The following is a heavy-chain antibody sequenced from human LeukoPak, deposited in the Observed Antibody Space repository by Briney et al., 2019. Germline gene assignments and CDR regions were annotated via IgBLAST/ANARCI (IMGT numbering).Heavy chain of an antibody. J-gene: IGHJ6*02. Sequence: PSETLSLTCAVYGGSFSGYYWNWIRQPPGKGLEWIGEINHSGSTNYNPSLKSRVTISVDTSKNQFSLKLSSVTAADTAEYYCARGGVVAATLRQYGMDVWGQGTTVTVSS. CDR3: ARGGVVAATLRQYGMDV. D-gene: IGHD2-15*01. CDR2: INHSGST. V-gene: IGHV4-34*01. CDR1: GGSFSGYY.